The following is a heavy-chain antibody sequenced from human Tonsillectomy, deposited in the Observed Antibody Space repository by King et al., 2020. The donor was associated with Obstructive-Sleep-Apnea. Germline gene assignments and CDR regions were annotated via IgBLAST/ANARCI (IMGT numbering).Heavy chain of an antibody. V-gene: IGHV1-18*04. CDR1: GYTFTSYG. CDR2: ISAYNGNT. J-gene: IGHJ6*02. CDR3: ARVGQTATPLWFGELGPRMGYYYGMDV. Sequence: QLVQSGAEVKKPGASVKVSCKASGYTFTSYGISWVRQAPGQGLEWMGWISAYNGNTNYAQKLQGRVTMTTDTSTSTAYMELRSLRSDDTAVYYCARVGQTATPLWFGELGPRMGYYYGMDVWGQGTTVTVSS. D-gene: IGHD3-10*01.